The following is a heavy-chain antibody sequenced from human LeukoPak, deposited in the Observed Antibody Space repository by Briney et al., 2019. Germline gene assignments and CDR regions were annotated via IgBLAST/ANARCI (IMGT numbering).Heavy chain of an antibody. D-gene: IGHD1-26*01. CDR2: INPNSGGT. CDR1: GYTFTGYY. CDR3: ARTWNSGSRFDY. Sequence: VASVKVSCKASGYTFTGYYMHWVRQAPGQGLEWMGWINPNSGGTNYAQKFQGRVTMTRDTSISTAYMELSRLKSDDTAVYYCARTWNSGSRFDYWGQGTLVTVSS. J-gene: IGHJ4*02. V-gene: IGHV1-2*02.